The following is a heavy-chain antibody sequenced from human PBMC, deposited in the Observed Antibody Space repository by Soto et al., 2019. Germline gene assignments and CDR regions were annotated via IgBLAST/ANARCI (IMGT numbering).Heavy chain of an antibody. CDR2: ISGSGGST. CDR3: AKDPAHLKRITIFGVVILPVDFDY. V-gene: IGHV3-23*01. CDR1: GFSLSSYA. Sequence: GGCLGLSCAASGFSLSSYAMSWVRQAPGKGLEWVSAISGSGGSTYYADSVKGRFTISRDNSKNTLYLQMNSLRAEDTAVYYCAKDPAHLKRITIFGVVILPVDFDYWGQGTLVTVSS. J-gene: IGHJ4*02. D-gene: IGHD3-3*01.